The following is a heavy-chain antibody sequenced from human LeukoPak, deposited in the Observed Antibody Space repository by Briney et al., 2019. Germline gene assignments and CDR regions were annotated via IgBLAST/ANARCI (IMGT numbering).Heavy chain of an antibody. Sequence: KPSETLSLTCTVSGGSISSYYWSWVRQPPGKGLEWIGDIYYSGSTNYNPSLKSRVTISVDTSKNQFSLRLSSVTAADTAVYYCARGHGDYASPYYYYYMDVWGKGTTVTVSS. CDR2: IYYSGST. CDR3: ARGHGDYASPYYYYYMDV. V-gene: IGHV4-59*01. J-gene: IGHJ6*03. CDR1: GGSISSYY. D-gene: IGHD4-17*01.